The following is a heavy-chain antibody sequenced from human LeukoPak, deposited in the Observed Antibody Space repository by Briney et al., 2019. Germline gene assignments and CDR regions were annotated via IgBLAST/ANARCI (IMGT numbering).Heavy chain of an antibody. CDR3: ARAPSEIGGYYPEYFRH. V-gene: IGHV3-74*01. CDR1: GFTFSTYW. Sequence: PGGSLRLSCAASGFTFSTYWMHWVRQAPGKGPVWVSRIKSDGSTNYADSVKGRFTISRDNAKNTLSLQMNSLRPEDTGVYYCARAPSEIGGYYPEYFRHWGQGTLVTDSS. D-gene: IGHD3-3*01. J-gene: IGHJ1*01. CDR2: IKSDGST.